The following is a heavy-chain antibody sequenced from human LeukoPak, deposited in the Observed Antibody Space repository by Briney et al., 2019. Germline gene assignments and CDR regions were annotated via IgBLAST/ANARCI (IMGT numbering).Heavy chain of an antibody. CDR3: ARLDTAMVLYYYYYMDV. Sequence: PGGSLRLSCAASGFTFSSYSMNWVRQAPGKGLEWVSYISSSSSTIYYADSVKGRFTISRDNAKNSLYLQMNSLRAEDTAVYYCARLDTAMVLYYYYYMDVWGKGTTVTVSS. CDR1: GFTFSSYS. V-gene: IGHV3-48*01. D-gene: IGHD5-18*01. J-gene: IGHJ6*03. CDR2: ISSSSSTI.